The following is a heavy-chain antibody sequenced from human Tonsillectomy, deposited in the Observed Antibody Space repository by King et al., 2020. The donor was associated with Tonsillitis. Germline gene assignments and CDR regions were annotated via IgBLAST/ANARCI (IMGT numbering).Heavy chain of an antibody. CDR1: GFTFSSYS. CDR2: ISSSSSTI. D-gene: IGHD6-19*01. Sequence: VQLVESGGGLVQPGGSLRLSCAASGFTFSSYSMNWVRQAPGKGLEWVSYISSSSSTIYYADSVKGRFTMSRDNAKNSLYLQMSSLRDEDTAVYYCARDKQWLRSDPDYWGQGTLVTVSS. V-gene: IGHV3-48*02. CDR3: ARDKQWLRSDPDY. J-gene: IGHJ4*02.